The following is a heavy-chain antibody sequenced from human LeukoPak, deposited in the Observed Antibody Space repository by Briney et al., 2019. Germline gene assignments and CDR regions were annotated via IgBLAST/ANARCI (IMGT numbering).Heavy chain of an antibody. V-gene: IGHV4-39*07. CDR1: GGSISSSSYY. Sequence: SETLSLTCTASGGSISSSSYYWGWIRQPPGEGLEWIGSISYSGSTYYNSSLKSRVTISVDTPKNQFSLKLSSVTAADTAVYYCARLNYDILTGYYPFDYWGQGTLVTVSS. CDR2: ISYSGST. CDR3: ARLNYDILTGYYPFDY. D-gene: IGHD3-9*01. J-gene: IGHJ4*02.